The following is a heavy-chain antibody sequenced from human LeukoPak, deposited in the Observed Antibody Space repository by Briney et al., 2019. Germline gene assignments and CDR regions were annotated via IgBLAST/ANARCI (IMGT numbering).Heavy chain of an antibody. CDR3: AKSNGYGLVDI. D-gene: IGHD3-10*01. J-gene: IGHJ3*02. CDR2: IYHSGST. V-gene: IGHV4-38-2*02. Sequence: PSETLSLTCTVSGYSIRSGDYWGWIRQPPGKGLEWIGNIYHSGSTYYNPSLKSRVIISVDTSKNHFSLKLSSVTAADTAVYYCAKSNGYGLVDIWGQGTMVTVSS. CDR1: GYSIRSGDY.